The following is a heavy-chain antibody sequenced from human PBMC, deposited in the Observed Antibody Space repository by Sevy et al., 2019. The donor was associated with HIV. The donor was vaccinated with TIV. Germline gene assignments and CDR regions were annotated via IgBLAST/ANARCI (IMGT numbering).Heavy chain of an antibody. J-gene: IGHJ3*02. CDR3: ARVQQWLVNAFYI. CDR2: IWYDGSDK. Sequence: GGSQRLPCAAYGFTFSDYGMHWVRQAPGKGLEWVAFIWYDGSDKYYVDSVKGLFTISRDNSKNTLYLQMNSLRAEDTSVYYCARVQQWLVNAFYIWGQGTMVTVSS. CDR1: GFTFSDYG. V-gene: IGHV3-33*01. D-gene: IGHD6-19*01.